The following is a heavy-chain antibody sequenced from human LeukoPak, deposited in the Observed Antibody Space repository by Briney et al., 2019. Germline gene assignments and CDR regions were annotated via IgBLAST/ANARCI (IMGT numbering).Heavy chain of an antibody. Sequence: ASVKVSCKASGYTFTSYAMHWVRQAPGQRLEWMGWINAGNGNTKYSQKFQGRVTITADESTSTAYMELSSLRSEDTAVYYCAREAVNVDTAMDLGYWGQGTLVTVSS. D-gene: IGHD5-18*01. J-gene: IGHJ4*02. CDR1: GYTFTSYA. CDR3: AREAVNVDTAMDLGY. V-gene: IGHV1-3*01. CDR2: INAGNGNT.